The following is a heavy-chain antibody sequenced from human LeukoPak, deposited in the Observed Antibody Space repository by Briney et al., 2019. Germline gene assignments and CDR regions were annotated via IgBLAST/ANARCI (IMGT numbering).Heavy chain of an antibody. CDR3: AKDLAGSGSYSFDY. Sequence: PGGSLRLSCAASGFTFSNYAMNWVRQARGGGRGWVLAISGGGGSTYYADSVKGRFTISRDNSKNPLYLQMNSLRAEDTAVYYCAKDLAGSGSYSFDYWGQGTLVTVSS. J-gene: IGHJ4*02. D-gene: IGHD1-26*01. CDR1: GFTFSNYA. CDR2: ISGGGGST. V-gene: IGHV3-23*01.